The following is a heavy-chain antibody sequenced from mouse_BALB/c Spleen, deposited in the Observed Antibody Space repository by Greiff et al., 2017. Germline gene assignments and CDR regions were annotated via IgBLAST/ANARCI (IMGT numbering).Heavy chain of an antibody. CDR3: ARHYYGSSYYRDY. J-gene: IGHJ2*01. V-gene: IGHV1-7*01. CDR1: GYTFTSYW. D-gene: IGHD1-1*01. CDR2: INPSTGYT. Sequence: VQLQESGAELAKPGASVKMSCKASGYTFTSYWMHWVKQRPGQGLEWIGYINPSTGYTEYNQKFKDKATLTADKSSSTAYMQLSSLTSEDSAVYYCARHYYGSSYYRDYWGQGTTLTVSS.